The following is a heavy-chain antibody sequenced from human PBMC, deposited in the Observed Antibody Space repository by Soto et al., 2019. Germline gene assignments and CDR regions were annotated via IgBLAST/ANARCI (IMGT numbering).Heavy chain of an antibody. D-gene: IGHD2-2*01. CDR2: ISGSGGST. CDR3: AKVGYCISTSCYESYYYGMDV. V-gene: IGHV3-23*01. CDR1: GFTFSSYA. J-gene: IGHJ6*02. Sequence: GGSLRLSCAASGFTFSSYAMHWVRQAPGKGLEYVSVISGSGGSTYYADSVKGRFTISRDNSKNTLYLQMNSLRAEDTAVYYCAKVGYCISTSCYESYYYGMDVWGQGTTVTVSS.